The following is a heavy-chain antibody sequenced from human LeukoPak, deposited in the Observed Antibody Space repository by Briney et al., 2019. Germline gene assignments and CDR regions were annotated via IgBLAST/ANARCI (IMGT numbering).Heavy chain of an antibody. J-gene: IGHJ4*02. CDR2: ISSSGSTI. CDR1: GFTFSDY. D-gene: IGHD1-26*01. V-gene: IGHV3-11*01. CDR3: AREKVGATSYYFDY. Sequence: GGSLRLSCAASGFTFSDYMSWIRQAPGKGLEGVSYISSSGSTIYYSDSVKGRFTISRDNAKNSLYLQMNSLRAEDTAVYYCAREKVGATSYYFDYWGQGTLVTVSS.